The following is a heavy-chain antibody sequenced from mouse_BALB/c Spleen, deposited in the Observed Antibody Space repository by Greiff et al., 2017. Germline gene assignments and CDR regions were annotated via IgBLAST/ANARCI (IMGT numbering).Heavy chain of an antibody. D-gene: IGHD2-12*01. J-gene: IGHJ1*01. Sequence: VQLKESGAELVKPGASVKLSCTASGFNIKDTYMHWVKQRPEQGLEWIGRIDPANGNTKYDPKFQGKATITADTSSNTAYLQLSSLTSEDTAVYYCARSGDDPVFDVWGAGTTVTVSS. CDR2: IDPANGNT. CDR3: ARSGDDPVFDV. V-gene: IGHV14-3*02. CDR1: GFNIKDTY.